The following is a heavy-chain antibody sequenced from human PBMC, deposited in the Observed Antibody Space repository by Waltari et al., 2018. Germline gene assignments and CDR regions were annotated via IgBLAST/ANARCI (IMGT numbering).Heavy chain of an antibody. CDR2: RNEDGGEK. V-gene: IGHV3-7*01. Sequence: EVPLVDSGGGLVQPGGSLTLSCQASGFSSDWMDWVRQAPGKGLQWVANRNEDGGEKYYLGSVKGRFTISRDNAKKLVYLEMNSLRAEDTAIYYCSKRLEIWGRGTMVAVSS. J-gene: IGHJ3*02. CDR3: SKRLEI. CDR1: GFSSDW.